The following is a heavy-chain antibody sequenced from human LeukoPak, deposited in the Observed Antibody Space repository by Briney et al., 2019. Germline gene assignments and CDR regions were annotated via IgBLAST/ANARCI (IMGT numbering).Heavy chain of an antibody. Sequence: PGGSLRLPCAASGFTFSNYAMNWVRRAPGKGLEWVSAITGSGGSPYYTDSVKGRFTISRDNSNNTLYLQMNSLRAEDTAVYYCAREGITAVAGKDYWGQGTLVTVSS. D-gene: IGHD6-19*01. CDR1: GFTFSNYA. CDR2: ITGSGGSP. CDR3: AREGITAVAGKDY. V-gene: IGHV3-23*01. J-gene: IGHJ4*02.